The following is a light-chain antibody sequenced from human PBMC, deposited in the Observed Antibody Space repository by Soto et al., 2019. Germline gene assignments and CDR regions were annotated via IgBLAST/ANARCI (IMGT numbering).Light chain of an antibody. CDR3: QQYGSSPTT. CDR1: QSVSSSY. CDR2: GAS. Sequence: EIVLTPSPGTLSLSHGERATLSCRASQSVSSSYLAWSQQKPGQAPRLLIYGASSRATGIPDRFSGSGSGTDFTLTISRLEPEEFAVYYCQQYGSSPTTFGKGTKVDIK. J-gene: IGKJ1*01. V-gene: IGKV3-20*01.